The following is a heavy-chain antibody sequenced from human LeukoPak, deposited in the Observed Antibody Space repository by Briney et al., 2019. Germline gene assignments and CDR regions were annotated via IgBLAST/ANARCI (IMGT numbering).Heavy chain of an antibody. Sequence: PGGSLRLSCAASGFTFSSYAMSWVRQAPGKGLEWVSAISGSGGSTYYADSVKGRFTISRDNSKNTLYLQMSSLRAEDTAVYYCAKGSTAMIYYYYYYMDVWGKGTTVTVSS. V-gene: IGHV3-23*01. D-gene: IGHD5-18*01. CDR1: GFTFSSYA. J-gene: IGHJ6*03. CDR3: AKGSTAMIYYYYYYMDV. CDR2: ISGSGGST.